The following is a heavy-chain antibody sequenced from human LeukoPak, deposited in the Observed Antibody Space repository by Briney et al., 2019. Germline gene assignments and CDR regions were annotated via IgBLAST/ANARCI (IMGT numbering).Heavy chain of an antibody. CDR3: AREGETYYYDSSGSPSGGAFDI. CDR2: ISYDGSNK. J-gene: IGHJ3*02. V-gene: IGHV3-30-3*01. Sequence: GRSLRLSCAASGFTFSSYAMHWVRQAPGKGLEWVAVISYDGSNKYYADSVKGRFTISRDNSKNTLYLQMNSLRAEDTAVYYCAREGETYYYDSSGSPSGGAFDIWGQGTMVTVSS. D-gene: IGHD3-22*01. CDR1: GFTFSSYA.